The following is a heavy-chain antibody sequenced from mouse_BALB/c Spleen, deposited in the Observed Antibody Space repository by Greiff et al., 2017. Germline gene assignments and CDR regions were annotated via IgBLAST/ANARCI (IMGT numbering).Heavy chain of an antibody. J-gene: IGHJ3*01. CDR1: GFTFSSYA. Sequence: EVQGVESGGGLVKPGGSLKLSCAASGFTFSSYAMSWVRQTPEKRLEWVATISSGGSYTYYPDSVKGRFTISRDNAKNTLYLQMSSLRSEDTAMYYCASPDEAFAYWGQGTLVTVSA. CDR3: ASPDEAFAY. V-gene: IGHV5-9-3*01. CDR2: ISSGGSYT.